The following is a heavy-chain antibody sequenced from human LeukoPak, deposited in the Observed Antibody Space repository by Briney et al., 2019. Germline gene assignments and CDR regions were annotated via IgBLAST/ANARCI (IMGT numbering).Heavy chain of an antibody. CDR3: ARAHDYGDYLAAFDI. D-gene: IGHD4-17*01. V-gene: IGHV3-74*01. Sequence: GGSLRLSCAASGFTFSSYWMHWVRQAPGKGLVWVSRINSDGSTTTYADSVKGRFTISRDNAKNTLYLQMNSLRVEDTAVYYCARAHDYGDYLAAFDIWGQGTMVTVSS. J-gene: IGHJ3*02. CDR2: INSDGSTT. CDR1: GFTFSSYW.